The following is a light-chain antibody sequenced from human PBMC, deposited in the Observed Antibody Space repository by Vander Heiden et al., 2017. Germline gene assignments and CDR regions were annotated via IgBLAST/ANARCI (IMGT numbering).Light chain of an antibody. J-gene: IGKJ1*01. Sequence: DIQMTQSPSTLSASVGDRVTVTCRASQSIHYYLAWFQQKPGKAPNLLISNASNLESGVPSRFSGSGSGTELTLTITRLQPDDFATYFCQQYHSPWTFGQGTKLE. CDR1: QSIHYY. V-gene: IGKV1-5*01. CDR3: QQYHSPWT. CDR2: NAS.